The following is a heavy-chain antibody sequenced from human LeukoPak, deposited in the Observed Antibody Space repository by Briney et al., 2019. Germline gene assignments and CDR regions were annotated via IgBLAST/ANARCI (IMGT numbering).Heavy chain of an antibody. CDR2: IYYSGST. D-gene: IGHD1-7*01. Sequence: SETLSLTCTVSGGSISSYYWSWIRQPPGKGLEWIGYIYYSGSTNYNPSLKSRVTISVDTSKNQFSLKLSSVTAADTAVYYCARGLELEQITSFDYWGQGTLVTVSS. J-gene: IGHJ4*02. V-gene: IGHV4-59*01. CDR3: ARGLELEQITSFDY. CDR1: GGSISSYY.